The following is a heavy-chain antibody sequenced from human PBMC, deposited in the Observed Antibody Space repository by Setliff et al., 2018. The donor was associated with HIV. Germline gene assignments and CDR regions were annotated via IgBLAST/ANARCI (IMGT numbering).Heavy chain of an antibody. CDR2: IKEDGSKK. J-gene: IGHJ5*02. D-gene: IGHD3-3*01. V-gene: IGHV3-7*03. CDR3: ARGLERTNTLFGVVSIWLDP. Sequence: PGGSLRLSCAASGFTFSSYSMNWVRQAPGKGLEWVATIKEDGSKKYYGVSVKGRFTISRDNAKKSLYLQMNSLRGEDTAVYYCARGLERTNTLFGVVSIWLDPWGQGTLVT. CDR1: GFTFSSYS.